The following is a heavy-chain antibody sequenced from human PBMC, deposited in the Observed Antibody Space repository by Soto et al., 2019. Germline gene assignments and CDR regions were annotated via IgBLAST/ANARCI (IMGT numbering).Heavy chain of an antibody. V-gene: IGHV4-34*01. CDR2: INHSGST. CDR3: ARRLDV. Sequence: SETLSLTCAVYGRSFSGYYWSWIRQPPGKGLEWIGEINHSGSTNYNPSLKSRVTISVDTSKNQFSLILSSVTAADTAVYYCARRLDVWGQGTTVTVS. J-gene: IGHJ6*02. CDR1: GRSFSGYY.